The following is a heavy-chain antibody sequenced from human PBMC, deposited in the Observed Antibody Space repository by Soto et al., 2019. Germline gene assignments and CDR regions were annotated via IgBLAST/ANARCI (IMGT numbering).Heavy chain of an antibody. CDR3: ARDVGSGVDP. D-gene: IGHD3-10*01. V-gene: IGHV1-69*08. J-gene: IGHJ5*02. Sequence: QVQLVQSGAEVKKPGSSVKVSCKASGGTFSSYTISWVRQAPGQGLEWMGRFVPILGLAHYAQKFQGRVTITADKSTSTAYMELSSLRSDDTAVYYGARDVGSGVDPWGQGTLVTVSS. CDR2: FVPILGLA. CDR1: GGTFSSYT.